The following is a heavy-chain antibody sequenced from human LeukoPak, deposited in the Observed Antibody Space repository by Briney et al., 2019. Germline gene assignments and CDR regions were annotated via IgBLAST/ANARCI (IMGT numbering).Heavy chain of an antibody. CDR2: ISYDGSNK. CDR1: GFTFSSYA. J-gene: IGHJ4*02. V-gene: IGHV3-30-3*01. CDR3: ARAHDY. Sequence: GGSLRLSCAASGFTFSSYAMPWVRQAPGKGLEWVAVISYDGSNKYYADSVKGRFTISRDNSKNTLYLQMNSLRAEDTAVYYCARAHDYWGQGTLVTVSS.